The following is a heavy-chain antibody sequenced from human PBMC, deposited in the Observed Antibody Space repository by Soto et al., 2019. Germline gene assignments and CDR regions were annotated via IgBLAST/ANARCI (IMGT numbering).Heavy chain of an antibody. CDR1: GGSFSGYY. J-gene: IGHJ5*02. Sequence: SETLSLTCAVYGGSFSGYYWSWIRQPPGKGLEWIGEINHSGSTNYNPSLKSRVTISVDTSKNQFSLKLSSVTAADTAVYYCARSIRYNWNRSENNWFDPWGQGTLVTVSS. CDR2: INHSGST. D-gene: IGHD1-20*01. V-gene: IGHV4-34*01. CDR3: ARSIRYNWNRSENNWFDP.